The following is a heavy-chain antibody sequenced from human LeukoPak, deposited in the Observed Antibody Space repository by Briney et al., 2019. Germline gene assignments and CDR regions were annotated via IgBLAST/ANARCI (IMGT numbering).Heavy chain of an antibody. CDR3: ARVRYYDSSGYYYFDY. CDR1: GGSISSYY. Sequence: SETLSLTCTVSGGSISSYYWSWIRQPPGKGLEWIGYIYYSGSTNYNPSLKSRVTISVDTSKNQFSLKLSSVTAADTAVYYCARVRYYDSSGYYYFDYWGQGTLAAVSS. J-gene: IGHJ4*02. D-gene: IGHD3-22*01. V-gene: IGHV4-59*12. CDR2: IYYSGST.